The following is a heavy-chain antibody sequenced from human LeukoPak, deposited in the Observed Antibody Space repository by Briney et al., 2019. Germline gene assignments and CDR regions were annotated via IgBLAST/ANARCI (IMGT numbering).Heavy chain of an antibody. D-gene: IGHD2-2*01. CDR3: ARHPDYCSSTSCYLFDY. CDR1: GFTFSSYS. CDR2: ISSSSSTI. Sequence: GGSLRLSCAASGFTFSSYSMNWVRQAPGKWLEWVSYISSSSSTIYYADSVKGRFTISRDNAKNSLYLQMNSLRAEDTAVYYCARHPDYCSSTSCYLFDYWGQGTMVTVSS. V-gene: IGHV3-48*01. J-gene: IGHJ4*02.